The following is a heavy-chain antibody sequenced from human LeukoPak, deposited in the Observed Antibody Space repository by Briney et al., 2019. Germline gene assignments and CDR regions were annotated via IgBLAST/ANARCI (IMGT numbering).Heavy chain of an antibody. CDR2: INPSGGST. D-gene: IGHD2-2*01. CDR1: GYTFTSHH. J-gene: IGHJ4*02. Sequence: ASVKVSCKASGYTFTSHHMHWVRQAPGQGLEWVGIINPSGGSTNYAEKFQGRATMTRDTSTSTVYMELSSLRSEDTAVYYCARVLAGDCSSTNCYGLDYWGQGTLVTVSS. CDR3: ARVLAGDCSSTNCYGLDY. V-gene: IGHV1-46*01.